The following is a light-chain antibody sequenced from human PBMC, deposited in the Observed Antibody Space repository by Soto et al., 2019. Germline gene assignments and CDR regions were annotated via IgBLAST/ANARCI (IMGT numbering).Light chain of an antibody. CDR3: SSYTSSSMVI. J-gene: IGLJ2*01. CDR1: SSDIGGYNY. Sequence: QSALTQPASVSGSPGQSITISCTGTSSDIGGYNYISWYQQHPGKAPKFIIYDVRNRPSGVSNRFSGSRSGNTASLTISGLPAEDEADYYCSSYTSSSMVIFGGGIKVTVL. CDR2: DVR. V-gene: IGLV2-14*03.